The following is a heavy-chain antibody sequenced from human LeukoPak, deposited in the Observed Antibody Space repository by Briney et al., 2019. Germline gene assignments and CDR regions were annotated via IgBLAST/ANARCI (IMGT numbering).Heavy chain of an antibody. CDR3: ARPYCSGGSCHDYFDY. V-gene: IGHV1-2*02. CDR2: INPHTGGT. J-gene: IGHJ4*02. D-gene: IGHD2-15*01. CDR1: GYTFTGYY. Sequence: RASVKVSCKASGYTFTGYYMHWVRQAPGQGLEWMGWINPHTGGTNYAQKFQGRVTMTRDTSISTAYMELSGLTSDDTAVYYCARPYCSGGSCHDYFDYWGRGTLVTVSS.